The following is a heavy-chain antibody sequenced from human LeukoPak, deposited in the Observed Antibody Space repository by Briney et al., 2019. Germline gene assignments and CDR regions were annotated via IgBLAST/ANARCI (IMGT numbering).Heavy chain of an antibody. CDR3: AKDLNSYCIGDCSDY. D-gene: IGHD2-21*01. J-gene: IGHJ4*02. CDR1: GFTFNLYR. V-gene: IGHV3-30*02. CDR2: ISLYGGTN. Sequence: PGGSLRLSCAASGFTFNLYRMHWVRQATGKGLEWVSFISLYGGTNYYADCVERRFTISRHNSKNTVSVEVNSLRPEHTAVYYCAKDLNSYCIGDCSDYWGQGTLVTVSP.